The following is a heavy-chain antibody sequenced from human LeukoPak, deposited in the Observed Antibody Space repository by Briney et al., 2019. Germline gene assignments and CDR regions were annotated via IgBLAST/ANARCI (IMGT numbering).Heavy chain of an antibody. J-gene: IGHJ6*02. CDR3: ARGAYGSGSYYNYYGMDV. CDR1: GYTFATRW. D-gene: IGHD3-10*01. Sequence: GGSLKISCKGSGYTFATRWLAWVRQMPGRGLEWMGIIYPDDSDAMYSPSFQGQVTISADKSISTAYLQWSSLKASDSAMYYCARGAYGSGSYYNYYGMDVWGQGTTVTVSS. V-gene: IGHV5-51*01. CDR2: IYPDDSDA.